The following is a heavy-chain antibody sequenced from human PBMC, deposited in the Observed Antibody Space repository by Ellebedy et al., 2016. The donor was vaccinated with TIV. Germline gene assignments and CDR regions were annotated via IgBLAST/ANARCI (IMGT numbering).Heavy chain of an antibody. V-gene: IGHV3-23*01. CDR3: TKALYGGFEY. Sequence: GGSLRLXXAASGFTFSTYAMSWVRQAPGKGLEWVSGISGGGSTSYADSVKGRFTISRDNSKNTLSLQINSLRAEDTAVYYCTKALYGGFEYWGQGTLVTVSA. D-gene: IGHD4-23*01. CDR2: ISGGGST. CDR1: GFTFSTYA. J-gene: IGHJ4*02.